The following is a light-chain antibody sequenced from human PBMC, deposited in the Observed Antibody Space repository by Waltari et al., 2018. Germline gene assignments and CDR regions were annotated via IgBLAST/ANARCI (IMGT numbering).Light chain of an antibody. CDR2: YND. CDR3: ATWDNSLTDVV. J-gene: IGLJ2*01. Sequence: QSVLTQPHSVSAAPGQKVTISCSGGTSNIGNYYVSWYYHLPAAAPKLLIYYNDKRPSGIPDRFSAAQSGPSATLGITGVQIGDEADYYCATWDNSLTDVVFGGGTKLTVL. V-gene: IGLV1-51*01. CDR1: TSNIGNYY.